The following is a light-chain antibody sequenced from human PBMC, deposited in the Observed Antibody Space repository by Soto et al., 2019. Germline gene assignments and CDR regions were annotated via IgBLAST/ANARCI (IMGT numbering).Light chain of an antibody. V-gene: IGKV1-39*01. CDR2: AAS. CDR1: QSVASY. CDR3: QESYSPPRK. Sequence: IQMTQSPSSLSAAVGDRVTITCRASQSVASYLNWYQQIPGKAPKLLIYAASSLQSGVPSRFSGSGSGTDFSLTISSLQPEDFAIYYCQESYSPPRKFGHGTKVDIK. J-gene: IGKJ1*01.